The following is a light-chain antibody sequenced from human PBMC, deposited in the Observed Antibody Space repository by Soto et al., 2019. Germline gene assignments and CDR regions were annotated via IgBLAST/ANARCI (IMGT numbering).Light chain of an antibody. Sequence: QSVMTQPPSVSAAPGQKVTISCSGSISNIGGNSVSWYQQLPGTASKLLIYDDNKRPSGIPDRFSGSKSGTSATLGITGFQTGDEADYYCGSWDSSLSAYVFGTGTKVTVL. V-gene: IGLV1-51*01. CDR1: ISNIGGNS. CDR3: GSWDSSLSAYV. CDR2: DDN. J-gene: IGLJ1*01.